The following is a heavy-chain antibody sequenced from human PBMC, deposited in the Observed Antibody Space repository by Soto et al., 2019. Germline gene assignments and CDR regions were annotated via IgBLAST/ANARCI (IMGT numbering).Heavy chain of an antibody. CDR2: ISGDGDIT. CDR1: GFIYRTYT. D-gene: IGHD3-22*01. Sequence: EVQLLESGGGLVQPGESLRLSCAASGFIYRTYTMNWVRQAPGKGLEWVSGISGDGDITYYADSVKGRFTISTDNSKNTLYLQMNSLRAEDTAVYYCVKVACRVTLRCAPDWGQGTLVTVSS. V-gene: IGHV3-23*01. J-gene: IGHJ1*01. CDR3: VKVACRVTLRCAPD.